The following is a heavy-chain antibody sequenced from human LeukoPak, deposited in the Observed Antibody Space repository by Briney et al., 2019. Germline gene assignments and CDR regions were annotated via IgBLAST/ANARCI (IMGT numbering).Heavy chain of an antibody. CDR1: GFTFSSYG. CDR2: ISYDGSNK. J-gene: IGHJ4*02. Sequence: GGSLRLSCAACGFTFSSYGMHWVRQAPGKGLEWVAVISYDGSNKYYADSVKGRFTISRDNSKNTLYLQMNSLRAEDTAVYYCAKGEFGVVTANFDYWGQGTLVTVSS. V-gene: IGHV3-30*18. D-gene: IGHD2-21*02. CDR3: AKGEFGVVTANFDY.